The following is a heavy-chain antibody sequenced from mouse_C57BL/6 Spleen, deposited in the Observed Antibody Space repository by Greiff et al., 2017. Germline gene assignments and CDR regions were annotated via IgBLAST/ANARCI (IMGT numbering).Heavy chain of an antibody. J-gene: IGHJ1*03. CDR3: ARVTTVVETLWYFDV. D-gene: IGHD1-1*01. CDR2: INYDGSST. Sequence: EVMLVESEGGLVQPGSSMKLSCTASGFTFSDYYMAWVRQVPEKGLEWVANINYDGSSTYYLDSLKSRFIISRDNAKNILYLQMSSLKSEDTATYYCARVTTVVETLWYFDVWGTGTTVTVSS. CDR1: GFTFSDYY. V-gene: IGHV5-16*01.